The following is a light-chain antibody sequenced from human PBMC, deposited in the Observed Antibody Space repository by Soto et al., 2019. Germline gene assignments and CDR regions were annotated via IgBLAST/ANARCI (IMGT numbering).Light chain of an antibody. CDR3: SSYSRTNYPYL. CDR2: ALP. CDR1: SREGGASNS. Sequence: QSVLNQPPSASGSFGQSVTICCTGNSREGGASNSFSSCQHLPCNPPHLMIYALPQRPSGVPDRFSGSKSGNTASLTVSVLQADADAYYYCSSYSRTNYPYLFATGTNFTV. V-gene: IGLV2-8*01. J-gene: IGLJ1*01.